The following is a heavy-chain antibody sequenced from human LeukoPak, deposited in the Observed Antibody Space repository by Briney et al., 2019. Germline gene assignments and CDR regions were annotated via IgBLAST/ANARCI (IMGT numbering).Heavy chain of an antibody. Sequence: PGRSLRLSCAASGFTFSSYGMHWVRQAPGKGLEWVAVISYDGSNKYYADSVKGRFTISRDNSKYTVYLEMNSLRVEDTAMYYCSKERPEEYYGSGSYFDYWGQGTLVTVSS. V-gene: IGHV3-30*18. CDR1: GFTFSSYG. D-gene: IGHD3-10*01. CDR2: ISYDGSNK. J-gene: IGHJ4*02. CDR3: SKERPEEYYGSGSYFDY.